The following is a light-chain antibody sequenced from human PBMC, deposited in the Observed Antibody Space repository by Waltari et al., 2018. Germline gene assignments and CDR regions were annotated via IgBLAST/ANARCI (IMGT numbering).Light chain of an antibody. J-gene: IGKJ5*01. CDR3: QQYGSSPPVT. CDR1: QSVSNNY. V-gene: IGKV3-20*01. CDR2: DAS. Sequence: EIVLTQSPGTVSLSPGERATLSCRASQSVSNNYLAWYQQKPGQAPRLLIYDASNRATGVPYRFSGSGSGTDFTLTINRLEPEDFAVYYCQQYGSSPPVTFGQGTRLEIK.